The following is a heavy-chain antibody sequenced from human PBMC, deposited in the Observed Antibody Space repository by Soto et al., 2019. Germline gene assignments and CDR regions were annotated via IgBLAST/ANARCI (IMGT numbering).Heavy chain of an antibody. CDR1: GFTFGDYA. J-gene: IGHJ6*02. Sequence: PGWSLRLSCTASGFTFGDYAMSWFRQAPGKGLEWVGFIRSKAYGGTTEYAASVKGRFTISRDDSKSIAYLQMNSLKTEDKAVYYWTSSTGTIDYYEYGRAVWGQGTSVTVAS. V-gene: IGHV3-49*03. D-gene: IGHD1-7*01. CDR3: TSSTGTIDYYEYGRAV. CDR2: IRSKAYGGTT.